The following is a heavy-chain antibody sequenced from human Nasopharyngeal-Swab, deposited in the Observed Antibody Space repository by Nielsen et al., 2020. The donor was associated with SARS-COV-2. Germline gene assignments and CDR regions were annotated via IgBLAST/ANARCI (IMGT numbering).Heavy chain of an antibody. CDR1: GFTFSNAW. CDR2: IKSKTDGGTT. V-gene: IGHV3-15*01. J-gene: IGHJ6*03. CDR3: KKEKGGEREREEEYYYYYMDV. D-gene: IGHD3-10*01. Sequence: LSLTCAASGFTFSNAWMSWVRQAPGKGLEWVGRIKSKTDGGTTDYAAPVKGRFTISRDDSKNTLYLQMNSLKTEDTAGGEGKKEKGGEREREEEYYYYYMDVWGKGTTVTVSS.